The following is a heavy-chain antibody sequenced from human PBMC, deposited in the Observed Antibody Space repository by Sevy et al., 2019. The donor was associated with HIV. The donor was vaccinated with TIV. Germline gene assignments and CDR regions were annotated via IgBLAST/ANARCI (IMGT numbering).Heavy chain of an antibody. Sequence: GGPLRLSCAASGFTFSGSAMHWVRQASGKGLEWVGRIRSKANSYATAYAASVKGRFTISRDDSKNTAYLQMNSLKTEDTAVYYCTSPRFLEWLSAFDIWGQGTMVTVSS. D-gene: IGHD3-3*01. V-gene: IGHV3-73*01. J-gene: IGHJ3*02. CDR1: GFTFSGSA. CDR3: TSPRFLEWLSAFDI. CDR2: IRSKANSYAT.